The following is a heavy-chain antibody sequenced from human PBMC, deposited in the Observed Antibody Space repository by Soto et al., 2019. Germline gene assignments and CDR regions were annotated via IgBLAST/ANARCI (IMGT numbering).Heavy chain of an antibody. V-gene: IGHV1-18*01. CDR2: ISAHNGNT. J-gene: IGHJ4*02. CDR1: GYAFTTYG. D-gene: IGHD6-6*01. CDR3: ARGRDGDY. Sequence: QVHLVQSGAEVKKPGASVKVSCQASGYAFTTYGITWVRQAPGQGLEWMGWISAHNGNTNYAQKLQGRVTVTRDTSTSTAYMELRSRRSDDTAVYYCARGRDGDYWGQGALVTVSS.